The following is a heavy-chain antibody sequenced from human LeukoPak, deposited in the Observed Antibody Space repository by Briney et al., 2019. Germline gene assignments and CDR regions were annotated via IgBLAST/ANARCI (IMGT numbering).Heavy chain of an antibody. CDR3: ARGGGSSGWSLFDY. CDR2: IYTSGST. CDR1: GGSISSYY. J-gene: IGHJ4*02. Sequence: SETLSLTCTVSGGSISSYYWSWIRQPAGKGLEWIGRIYTSGSTNYNPSLKSRVTMSVDTSKNQFSLKLSPVTAADTAVYYCARGGGSSGWSLFDYWGQGTLVTVSS. V-gene: IGHV4-4*07. D-gene: IGHD6-19*01.